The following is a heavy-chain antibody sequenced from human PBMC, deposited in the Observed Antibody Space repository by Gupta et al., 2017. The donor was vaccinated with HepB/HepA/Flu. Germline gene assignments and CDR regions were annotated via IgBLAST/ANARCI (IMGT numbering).Heavy chain of an antibody. CDR3: AKDGPWTASCPYYCYYMDV. D-gene: IGHD2-2*01. Sequence: QMQLVESGGGVVQFGTSLRLSRAASGCTFSSYGMHWVRQAPGKGLEWVADIASDGSHKDYADSVKGRFTISRDNSKNTLSLEMDSLRVEDTAVYYCAKDGPWTASCPYYCYYMDVWGKGTTVTVSS. CDR2: IASDGSHK. CDR1: GCTFSSYG. V-gene: IGHV3-30*18. J-gene: IGHJ6*03.